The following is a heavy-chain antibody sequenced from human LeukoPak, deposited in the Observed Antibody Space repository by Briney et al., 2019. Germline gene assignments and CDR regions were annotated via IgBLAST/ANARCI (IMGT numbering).Heavy chain of an antibody. Sequence: GGSLRLSCAASGFTLSDYSMNWVRQAPGKGLEWVAVIWYDGSNKYYADSVKGRFTISRDNSKNTLYLQMNSLRAEDTAVYYCARKYYGDYVGDAFDIWGQGTMVTVSS. CDR3: ARKYYGDYVGDAFDI. CDR2: IWYDGSNK. J-gene: IGHJ3*02. V-gene: IGHV3-33*08. CDR1: GFTLSDYS. D-gene: IGHD4-17*01.